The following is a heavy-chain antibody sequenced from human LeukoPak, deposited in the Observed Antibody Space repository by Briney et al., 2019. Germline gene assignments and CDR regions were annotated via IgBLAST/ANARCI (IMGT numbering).Heavy chain of an antibody. D-gene: IGHD3-22*01. CDR3: ARPYYYDSRIDP. V-gene: IGHV4-30-4*01. Sequence: SQTLSLTCTVSGGSMSSGDYYWSWIRQPPGKGLEWIAYMYYSGSTYYNPSLKSRVTMSADTSKNQHSLKLSSVTAADTAVYYCARPYYYDSRIDPWGQGILVTVSS. J-gene: IGHJ5*02. CDR1: GGSMSSGDYY. CDR2: MYYSGST.